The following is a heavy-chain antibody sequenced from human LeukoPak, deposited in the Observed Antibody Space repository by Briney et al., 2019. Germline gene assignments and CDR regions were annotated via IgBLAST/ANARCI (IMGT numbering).Heavy chain of an antibody. D-gene: IGHD2-2*01. CDR1: GFNFQRYA. Sequence: PGGSLRLSCAASGFNFQRYAMSWVRQAPGKGLEWVSGISGSGGRTHDADSVKGRFTVSRDNSKNTLYLQLNSLRGEDTAVYYCAKDGFSSSSTSPNWFDPWGQGTLVIVSS. CDR2: ISGSGGRT. J-gene: IGHJ5*02. CDR3: AKDGFSSSSTSPNWFDP. V-gene: IGHV3-23*01.